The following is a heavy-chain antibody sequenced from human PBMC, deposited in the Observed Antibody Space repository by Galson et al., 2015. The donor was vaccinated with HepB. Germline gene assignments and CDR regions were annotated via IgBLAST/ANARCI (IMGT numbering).Heavy chain of an antibody. J-gene: IGHJ6*03. CDR1: GFTFSGSA. D-gene: IGHD6-6*01. CDR2: IRSKANTHAT. CDR3: TRQDGDYFYYYMDV. Sequence: SLRLSCAASGFTFSGSAMHWARQASGKGLEWVGRIRSKANTHATTYTASVKGRFTISRDDSKNTAYLQMNSLKTEDTAVYYCTRQDGDYFYYYMDVWGKGTAVTVSS. V-gene: IGHV3-73*01.